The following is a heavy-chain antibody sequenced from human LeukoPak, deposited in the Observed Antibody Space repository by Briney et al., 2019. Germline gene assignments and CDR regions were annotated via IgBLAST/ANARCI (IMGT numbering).Heavy chain of an antibody. V-gene: IGHV4-30-4*02. CDR3: ARDGYNYGGRLLDY. CDR1: GGSINSDDY. CDR2: VNNSGNK. Sequence: SETLSLTCTVSGGSINSDDYWSWIRQPPGKGLEWIGHVNNSGNKYYNPSLRSRVTISVDTSRNQFSLMLNSVTAADTAMYYCARDGYNYGGRLLDYWGQGTLVTVSS. D-gene: IGHD5-18*01. J-gene: IGHJ4*02.